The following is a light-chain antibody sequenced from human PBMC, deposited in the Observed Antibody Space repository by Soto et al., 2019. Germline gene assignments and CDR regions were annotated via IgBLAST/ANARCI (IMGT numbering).Light chain of an antibody. CDR2: DAA. CDR1: QSISSW. V-gene: IGKV1-5*01. J-gene: IGKJ1*01. Sequence: DIQMTQSPSTLVASVGDRVTITCRASQSISSWFAWYQQKPGKAPKLLIYDAASLESGVPSRFSGSGSGKEFTLTITSLPPDDFATYYCQQYNSYPWTFGQGTKVDIK. CDR3: QQYNSYPWT.